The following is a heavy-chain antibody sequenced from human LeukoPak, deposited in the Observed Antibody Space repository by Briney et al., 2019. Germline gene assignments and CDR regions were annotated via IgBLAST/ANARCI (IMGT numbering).Heavy chain of an antibody. CDR2: IGIDSGNT. D-gene: IGHD4-11*01. J-gene: IGHJ4*02. CDR1: GFPFSEYS. V-gene: IGHV3-11*06. CDR3: ARDHNYAFDN. Sequence: GGSLRLSCGASGFPFSEYSMNWVRQAPGKGLEWISYIGIDSGNTKYADSVKGRFTVSGDKARNSLYLQMNSLRVEDTAVYYCARDHNYAFDNWGQGTLVSVSS.